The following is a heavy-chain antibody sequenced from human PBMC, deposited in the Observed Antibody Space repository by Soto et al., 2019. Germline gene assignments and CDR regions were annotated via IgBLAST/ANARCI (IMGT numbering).Heavy chain of an antibody. Sequence: QVQLQESGPGLVKPSETLSLTCTVSGGSISSYYWSWIRQPPGKGLEWIGYIYYSGSTNYHPSLKSRVTISVDTSKNPVSLKLSSVTAADTALYYCARALTGYYDGYFDLWGRGTLVTVSS. V-gene: IGHV4-59*01. CDR2: IYYSGST. J-gene: IGHJ2*01. CDR3: ARALTGYYDGYFDL. CDR1: GGSISSYY. D-gene: IGHD3-9*01.